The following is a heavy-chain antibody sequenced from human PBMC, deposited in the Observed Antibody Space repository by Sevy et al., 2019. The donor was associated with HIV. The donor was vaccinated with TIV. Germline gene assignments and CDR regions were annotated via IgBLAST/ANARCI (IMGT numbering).Heavy chain of an antibody. V-gene: IGHV1-24*01. Sequence: ASVKVSCKVSGYTLTELSMHWVRQAPGKGLEWMGGFDPEDGETIYAQKFQGRFTMTEDTSTDTAYMELSSLRSEDTAVYYCATAPTLKRLTIFGVVTLAYYWFDPWGQGTLVTVSS. CDR3: ATAPTLKRLTIFGVVTLAYYWFDP. CDR2: FDPEDGET. D-gene: IGHD3-3*01. J-gene: IGHJ5*02. CDR1: GYTLTELS.